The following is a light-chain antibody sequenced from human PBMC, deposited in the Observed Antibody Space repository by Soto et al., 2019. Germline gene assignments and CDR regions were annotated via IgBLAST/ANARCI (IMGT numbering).Light chain of an antibody. CDR1: SGSVSISYY. CDR2: STN. V-gene: IGLV8-61*01. CDR3: VLYMGSGIWV. J-gene: IGLJ2*01. Sequence: QAVVTQEPSFSVSPGGTVTLTCGLSSGSVSISYYPSWYQQTPGQAPRTLIYSTNTRSSGVPARFSGSILGNKAALTITGAQADDESDYYCVLYMGSGIWVFGGGTKVTVL.